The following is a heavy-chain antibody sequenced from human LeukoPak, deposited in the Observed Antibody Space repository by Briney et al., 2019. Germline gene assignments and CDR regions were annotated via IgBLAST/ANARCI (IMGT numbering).Heavy chain of an antibody. CDR3: ARAFQSLGGLSLPDY. V-gene: IGHV3-23*01. D-gene: IGHD3-16*02. CDR2: ISGSGGST. J-gene: IGHJ4*02. CDR1: GFTVSSNY. Sequence: PGGSLRLSCAASGFTVSSNYMSWVRQAPGKGLEWVSGISGSGGSTYYADSVKGRFTISRDNSKNTLYLQMNSLRAEDTAVYFCARAFQSLGGLSLPDYWGQGTLVTVSS.